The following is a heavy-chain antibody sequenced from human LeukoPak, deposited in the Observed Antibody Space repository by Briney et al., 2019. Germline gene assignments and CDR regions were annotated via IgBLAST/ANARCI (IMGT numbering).Heavy chain of an antibody. V-gene: IGHV1-69-2*01. CDR2: VDPEDGET. D-gene: IGHD1-26*01. CDR3: TTDPGGAGGPQNFFDP. J-gene: IGHJ5*02. CDR1: GYTFTDYY. Sequence: GASVKVSCKVSGYTFTDYYMHWVQQAPGKGLEWMGLVDPEDGETIYAEKFQGRVTITADTSTDTAYMELSSLRSEDTAMYYCTTDPGGAGGPQNFFDPWGQGTLVTVSS.